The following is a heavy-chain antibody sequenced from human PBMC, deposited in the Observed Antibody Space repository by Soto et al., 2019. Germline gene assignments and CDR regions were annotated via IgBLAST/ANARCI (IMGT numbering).Heavy chain of an antibody. V-gene: IGHV4-39*07. CDR2: IYHSGST. Sequence: SETLSLTCTVSGGSISSNNYYWGWIRQPPGKGLEWIGSIYHSGSTNYNPSLKSRVTISVDKSKNQFSLKLSSVTAADTAVYYCARVYMVRGTIIRYFDYWGQGTLVTVSS. D-gene: IGHD3-10*01. CDR1: GGSISSNNYY. CDR3: ARVYMVRGTIIRYFDY. J-gene: IGHJ4*02.